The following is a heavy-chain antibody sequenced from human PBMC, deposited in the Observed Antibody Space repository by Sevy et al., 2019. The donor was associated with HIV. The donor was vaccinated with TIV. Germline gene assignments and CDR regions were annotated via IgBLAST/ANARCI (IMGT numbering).Heavy chain of an antibody. CDR2: ISGFNGNT. CDR1: SYTFSNYG. V-gene: IGHV1-18*01. D-gene: IGHD6-13*01. Sequence: ASVKVSCKASSYTFSNYGITWVRQAPGQGLEWVGWISGFNGNTKYAQKFQGRVTVTTDTSTTTVYMELRSLRSDDTAVYYCARGYSSTYYGSVDYWGQGTRVTVSS. J-gene: IGHJ4*02. CDR3: ARGYSSTYYGSVDY.